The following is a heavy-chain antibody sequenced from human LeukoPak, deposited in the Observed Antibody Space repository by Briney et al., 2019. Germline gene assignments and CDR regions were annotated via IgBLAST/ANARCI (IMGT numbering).Heavy chain of an antibody. Sequence: PSETLSLTCTVSGGSITNYYWSWIRQPPGKGLEWIGYIHYSGSTKYKSSLKSRVTISVDTSKNQFSLKLSSVTAADTAVYYCARVGGDFWSGYSDYWGQGTLVTVSS. V-gene: IGHV4-59*12. CDR1: GGSITNYY. D-gene: IGHD3-3*01. CDR3: ARVGGDFWSGYSDY. J-gene: IGHJ4*02. CDR2: IHYSGST.